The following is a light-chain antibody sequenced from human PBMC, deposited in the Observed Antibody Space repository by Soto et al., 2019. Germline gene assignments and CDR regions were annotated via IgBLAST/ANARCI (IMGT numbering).Light chain of an antibody. CDR2: GAS. V-gene: IGKV3-20*01. CDR3: QQYGSSPPLS. CDR1: QSVGIN. Sequence: EIVMTHSQATLSVSPCERATLSWSASQSVGINLAWYQQKPGQAPRLLIYGASTRATGIPVRFSGSGSGTDFTLTISRLEPEDFAVYYCQQYGSSPPLSFGGGTKVDI. J-gene: IGKJ4*01.